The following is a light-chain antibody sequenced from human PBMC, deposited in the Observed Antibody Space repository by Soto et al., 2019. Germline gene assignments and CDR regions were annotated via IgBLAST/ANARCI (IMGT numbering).Light chain of an antibody. CDR3: GTWDSSLSAVV. CDR2: DNN. V-gene: IGLV1-51*01. CDR1: SSNIGNNY. Sequence: QSALTQPPSVSAAPGQKVTISCSVSSSNIGNNYVSWYQQLPGTAPKLLIYDNNKRPSGIPDRFSGSKSGTSATLGITGLQTGDEADYYCGTWDSSLSAVVFGGGTKLTVL. J-gene: IGLJ2*01.